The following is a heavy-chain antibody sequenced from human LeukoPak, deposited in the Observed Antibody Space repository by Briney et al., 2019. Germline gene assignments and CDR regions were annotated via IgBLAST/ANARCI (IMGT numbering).Heavy chain of an antibody. J-gene: IGHJ4*02. V-gene: IGHV3-73*01. CDR3: VRYRMLTGNDYN. CDR2: IRSKVNNYAT. D-gene: IGHD3-9*01. Sequence: GGSLRLSCAASGFTFSSYAMSWVRQAPGKGLEWLGRIRSKVNNYATAYAASVTGRFTISRDDSKNTAYLQMNSLKTEDTAVYYCVRYRMLTGNDYNWGQGTLVTVSS. CDR1: GFTFSSYA.